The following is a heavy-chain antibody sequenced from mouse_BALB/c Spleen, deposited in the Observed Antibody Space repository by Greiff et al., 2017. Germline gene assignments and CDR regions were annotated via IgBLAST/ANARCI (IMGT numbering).Heavy chain of an antibody. CDR1: GYTFTDYE. Sequence: QVQLQQSGAELVRPGASVTLSCKASGYTFTDYEMHWVKQTPVHGLEWIGAIDPETGGTAYNQKFKGKATLTADKSSSTAYMELRSLTSEDSAVYYCTRGTTAFDYWGQGTTLTVSS. J-gene: IGHJ2*01. D-gene: IGHD1-2*01. V-gene: IGHV1-15*01. CDR2: IDPETGGT. CDR3: TRGTTAFDY.